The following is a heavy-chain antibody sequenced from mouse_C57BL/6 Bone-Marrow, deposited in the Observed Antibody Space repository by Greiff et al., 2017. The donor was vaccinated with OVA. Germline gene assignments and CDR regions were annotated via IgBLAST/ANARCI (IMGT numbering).Heavy chain of an antibody. D-gene: IGHD2-4*01. V-gene: IGHV2-5*01. J-gene: IGHJ4*01. Sequence: VQLQQSGPGLVQPSQSLSITCTVSGFSFTSYGVHWVRQSPGKGLEWLGVIWRGGSTDYNAAFMSRLSITKDNSKSQVFFKMNSLQADDTAIYYCAKTDYDYDGGAMDYWGQGTSVTVSS. CDR3: AKTDYDYDGGAMDY. CDR2: IWRGGST. CDR1: GFSFTSYG.